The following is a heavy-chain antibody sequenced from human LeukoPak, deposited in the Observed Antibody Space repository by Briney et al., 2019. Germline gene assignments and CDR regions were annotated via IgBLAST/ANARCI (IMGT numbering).Heavy chain of an antibody. Sequence: GGSLRLSCAASGFTFSSYGMHWVRQAPGEGLEWVAVIWYDGSNKYYADSVKGRFTISRDNSKNTLYLQMNSLRAEDTAVYYCARWAMVRGVDYWGQGTLVTVSS. CDR2: IWYDGSNK. CDR3: ARWAMVRGVDY. V-gene: IGHV3-33*01. CDR1: GFTFSSYG. D-gene: IGHD3-10*01. J-gene: IGHJ4*02.